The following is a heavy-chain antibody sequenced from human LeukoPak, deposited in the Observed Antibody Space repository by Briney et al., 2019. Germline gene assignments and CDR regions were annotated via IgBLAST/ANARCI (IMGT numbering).Heavy chain of an antibody. D-gene: IGHD4/OR15-4a*01. CDR3: ARANNFDY. V-gene: IGHV3-74*01. Sequence: PGGSLRLSCAASGFILSSYWLHWVRQAPGKGLVWVSRINFDGSSTDYEDSVKGRFTISRDNAKNTLYLQMNSLRAEDTAVYHCARANNFDYWGQGTLVTVSS. J-gene: IGHJ4*02. CDR1: GFILSSYW. CDR2: INFDGSST.